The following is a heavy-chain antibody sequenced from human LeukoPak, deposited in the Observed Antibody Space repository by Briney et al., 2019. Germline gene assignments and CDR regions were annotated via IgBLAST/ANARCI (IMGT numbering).Heavy chain of an antibody. CDR2: IYSGGST. CDR1: GFTVSSNY. V-gene: IGHV3-53*01. CDR3: ARYSSGYYYVRYGDAFDI. J-gene: IGHJ3*02. D-gene: IGHD3-22*01. Sequence: GGSLRLSCAASGFTVSSNYMSWVRQAPGKGLEWVSVIYSGGSTYYADSVKGRFTISRDNSKNTLYLQMNSLRAEDTAVYYCARYSSGYYYVRYGDAFDIWGQGTMVTVSS.